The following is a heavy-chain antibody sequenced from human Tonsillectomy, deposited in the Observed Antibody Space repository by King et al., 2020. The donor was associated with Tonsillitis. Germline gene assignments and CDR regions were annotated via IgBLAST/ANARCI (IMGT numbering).Heavy chain of an antibody. J-gene: IGHJ4*02. CDR3: ARPRDSSGYYDY. V-gene: IGHV4-39*01. Sequence: QLQESGPGLVKPSETLSLTCTVSGGSISSSSYYWGWIRQPPGKGLEWIGSIYYSGSTYYNPSLKSRVSISVDTSKNQFSLKLSSVTAADTAVYCCARPRDSSGYYDYWGQGTLVTVSS. CDR2: IYYSGST. D-gene: IGHD3-22*01. CDR1: GGSISSSSYY.